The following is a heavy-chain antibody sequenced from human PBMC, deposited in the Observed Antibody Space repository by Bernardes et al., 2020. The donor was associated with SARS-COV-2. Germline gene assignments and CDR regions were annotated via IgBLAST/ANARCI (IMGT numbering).Heavy chain of an antibody. CDR2: IWYDGSNK. D-gene: IGHD3-3*01. CDR3: AKSVEETCYFCGMDV. Sequence: GGSLRLSCAASGFTFSSYGMHWVRQAPGKGLEWVAVIWYDGSNKYYADSVKGRFTISRDNSKNTLYLQMNSLRAEDTAVYYCAKSVEETCYFCGMDVWGQGTTVTVS. CDR1: GFTFSSYG. J-gene: IGHJ6*02. V-gene: IGHV3-33*06.